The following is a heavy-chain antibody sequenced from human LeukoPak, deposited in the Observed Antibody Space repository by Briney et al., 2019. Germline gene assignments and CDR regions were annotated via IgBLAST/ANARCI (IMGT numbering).Heavy chain of an antibody. CDR3: ARVGDILTGYPNPRRYYYYGMDV. CDR1: GGSISSSSYY. D-gene: IGHD3-9*01. J-gene: IGHJ6*02. Sequence: PSETLSLTCTVSGGSISSSSYYWGWIRQPPGKGLEWIGSIYYSGSTYYNPSLKSRVTISVDTSKNQFSLKLSSVTAADTAVYYCARVGDILTGYPNPRRYYYYGMDVWGQGTTVTVSS. CDR2: IYYSGST. V-gene: IGHV4-39*07.